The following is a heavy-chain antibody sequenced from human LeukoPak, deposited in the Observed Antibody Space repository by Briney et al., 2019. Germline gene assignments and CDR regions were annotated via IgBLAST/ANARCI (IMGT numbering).Heavy chain of an antibody. J-gene: IGHJ5*02. CDR3: ARAIMTTVTAAVDP. V-gene: IGHV3-21*01. Sequence: GGSLRLSCAASGFTFSSYSMNWVRQAPGKGLEWVSSISSSSSYIYYVDSVKGRFTISRDNAKNSLYLQMNSLRAEDTAVYYCARAIMTTVTAAVDPWGQGTLVTVSS. CDR1: GFTFSSYS. D-gene: IGHD4-17*01. CDR2: ISSSSSYI.